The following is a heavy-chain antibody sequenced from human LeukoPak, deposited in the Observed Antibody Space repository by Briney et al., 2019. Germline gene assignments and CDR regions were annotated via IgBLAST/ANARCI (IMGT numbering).Heavy chain of an antibody. CDR2: IKQDGSEK. D-gene: IGHD3-10*01. CDR1: GFTFSSYW. CDR3: ARDRFGELSYYGMAV. V-gene: IGHV3-7*04. Sequence: GGSLRLSCAASGFTFSSYWMTWVRQAPGKGLEWVANIKQDGSEKYYVDSVKGRFTISRDNAKNSLYLQMNSLRAEDTAVYYCARDRFGELSYYGMAVWGQGTTVTVSS. J-gene: IGHJ6*02.